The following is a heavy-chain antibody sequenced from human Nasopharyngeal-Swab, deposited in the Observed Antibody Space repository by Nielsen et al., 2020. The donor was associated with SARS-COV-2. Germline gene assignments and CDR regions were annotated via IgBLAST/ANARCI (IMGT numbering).Heavy chain of an antibody. CDR3: TRGDKYAMDV. CDR1: GFTFSSYG. J-gene: IGHJ6*02. Sequence: GGSLRLSCAASGFTFSSYGMHWVRQAPGKGLEWVAVIWYDGSKEYYADSVKGRFTISRDSAKNTVYLQMNSLRAEDTAMYYCTRGDKYAMDVWGPGTTVIVSS. V-gene: IGHV3-33*01. CDR2: IWYDGSKE.